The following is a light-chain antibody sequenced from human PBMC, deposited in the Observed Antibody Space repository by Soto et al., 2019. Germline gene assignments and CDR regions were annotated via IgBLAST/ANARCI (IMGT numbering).Light chain of an antibody. CDR2: TDH. J-gene: IGLJ3*02. V-gene: IGLV1-47*02. CDR1: SSNIGRNY. CDR3: AAWDDSLSGPV. Sequence: QSVLTPPPSASGTPGQSVTISCSGRSSNIGRNYVDWYQQVPGTAPKLPIYTDHHRPSGVPDRFSGSKSGTSASLAISGLRSEDEADYYCAAWDDSLSGPVFGGGTQLTVL.